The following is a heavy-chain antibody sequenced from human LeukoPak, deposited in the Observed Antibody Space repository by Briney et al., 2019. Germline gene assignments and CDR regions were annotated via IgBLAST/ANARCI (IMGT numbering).Heavy chain of an antibody. D-gene: IGHD2-2*01. Sequence: PSETLSLTCTVSGGSLSSYYWSWIRQPPPKGREWIGYIYYSGSTNYNPSLKSRVTISVDTSKNQISLKLSSVTAVDTAGYHCAHKVPAEQFLVFDIWGQETMVTVSS. CDR3: AHKVPAEQFLVFDI. CDR1: GGSLSSYY. CDR2: IYYSGST. J-gene: IGHJ3*02. V-gene: IGHV4-59*01.